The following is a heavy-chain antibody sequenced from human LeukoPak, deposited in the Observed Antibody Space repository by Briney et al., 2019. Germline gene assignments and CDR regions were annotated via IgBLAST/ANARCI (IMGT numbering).Heavy chain of an antibody. J-gene: IGHJ1*01. D-gene: IGHD1-26*01. Sequence: QPGGSLRLSCEASGFTFSSFGMHWVRQAPGKGLEWVAFIRRDGDVIYYADSVKGRFTISRDNSKNTLSLQMNSLRAEDTAVYYCARGGQGATTPTFGDFQHWGQGTLVTVSS. CDR1: GFTFSSFG. CDR2: IRRDGDVI. CDR3: ARGGQGATTPTFGDFQH. V-gene: IGHV3-30*02.